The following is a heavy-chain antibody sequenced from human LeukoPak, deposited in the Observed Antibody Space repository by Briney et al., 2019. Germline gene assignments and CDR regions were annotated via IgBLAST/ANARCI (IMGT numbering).Heavy chain of an antibody. Sequence: ASVKVSCKASGYTFTSYYMHWVRQAPGQGLEWMGIINPSGGSTSYAQEFQGRVTMTRDTSTSTVYMELSSLRSEDTAVYYCARGGSTYYYDSSGYLPAYWGQGTLVTVSS. CDR3: ARGGSTYYYDSSGYLPAY. CDR2: INPSGGST. D-gene: IGHD3-22*01. J-gene: IGHJ4*02. V-gene: IGHV1-46*01. CDR1: GYTFTSYY.